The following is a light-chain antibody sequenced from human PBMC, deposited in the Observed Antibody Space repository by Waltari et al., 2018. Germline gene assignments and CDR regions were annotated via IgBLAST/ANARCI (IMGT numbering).Light chain of an antibody. J-gene: IGKJ2*01. CDR1: QDISGY. CDR2: ASS. Sequence: AIRMTQSPSSLAASTGDRVTITCRAIQDISGYLAWYQQKPGKAPNLLVYASSTSQTGVPSRFIGSGSGTAFTLTIDCLQSEDFATYYCQQYFVYPYTFGKGTKLEIK. CDR3: QQYFVYPYT. V-gene: IGKV1-8*01.